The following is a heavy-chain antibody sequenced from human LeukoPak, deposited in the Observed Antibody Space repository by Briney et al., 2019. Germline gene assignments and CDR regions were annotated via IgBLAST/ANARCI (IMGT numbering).Heavy chain of an antibody. CDR2: INPSGGST. Sequence: GASVNVSCKASGYTFTSYYMHWVRQAPGQGLEWMGIINPSGGSTSYAQKFQGRVTMTRDTSISTAYMELSRLRSDDTAVYYCARDLYYDFWSGYYTPFDYWGQGTLVTVSS. D-gene: IGHD3-3*01. CDR3: ARDLYYDFWSGYYTPFDY. CDR1: GYTFTSYY. V-gene: IGHV1-46*01. J-gene: IGHJ4*02.